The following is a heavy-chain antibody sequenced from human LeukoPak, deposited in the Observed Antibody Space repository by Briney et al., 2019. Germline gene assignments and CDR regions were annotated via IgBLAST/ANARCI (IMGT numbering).Heavy chain of an antibody. CDR2: ISGSGGST. CDR1: GFTFSSSA. CDR3: AKDAVQYYYYYYGMDV. J-gene: IGHJ6*02. V-gene: IGHV3-23*01. Sequence: GGSLRLSCAASGFTFSSSAMSWVRQAPGKGLEWVSAISGSGGSTYYADSVKGRFTISRDNSKNTLYLQMNSLRAEDTAVYYCAKDAVQYYYYYYGMDVWGQGTTVTVSS.